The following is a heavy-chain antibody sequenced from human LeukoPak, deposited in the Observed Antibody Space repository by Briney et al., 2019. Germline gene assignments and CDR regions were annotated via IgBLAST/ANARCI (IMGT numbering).Heavy chain of an antibody. Sequence: GGSLRLSCAASGFTFSSYGMHWVRQAPRKGLEWVAVIWYDGSNKYYADSVKGRFTISRDNSKNTLYLQMNSLRAEDTAVYYCAKDLTGTSTYYFDYWGQGTMVTVSS. CDR2: IWYDGSNK. J-gene: IGHJ4*02. V-gene: IGHV3-33*06. CDR1: GFTFSSYG. D-gene: IGHD1-20*01. CDR3: AKDLTGTSTYYFDY.